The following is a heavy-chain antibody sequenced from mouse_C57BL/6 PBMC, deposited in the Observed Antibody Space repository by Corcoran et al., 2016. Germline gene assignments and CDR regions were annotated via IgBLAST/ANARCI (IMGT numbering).Heavy chain of an antibody. V-gene: IGHV1-26*01. D-gene: IGHD1-1*01. CDR2: INPNNGGT. Sequence: EVQLQQSGPELVKPGASVKISCKASGYTFTDYYMNWVKQHHGKSLEWIGDINPNNGGTSYNQKFKGKATLTVDKSSSTAYMELRSLTSEDSAVDYCARYYYGSSYGWYFDVWGTGTTVTVSS. CDR1: GYTFTDYY. J-gene: IGHJ1*03. CDR3: ARYYYGSSYGWYFDV.